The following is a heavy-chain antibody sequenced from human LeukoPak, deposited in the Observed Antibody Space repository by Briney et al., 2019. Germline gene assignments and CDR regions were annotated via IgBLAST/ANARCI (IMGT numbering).Heavy chain of an antibody. CDR1: GFTFSGSA. D-gene: IGHD6-19*01. J-gene: IGHJ2*01. Sequence: GGSLRLSCAASGFTFSGSAMHWVRQASGKGLEWVGRIRSKANSYATAYAASVKGRFTISRDDSKNTAYLQMNSLKTEDTAVYYCAIAVAGRSNLWYFDLWGRGTLVTVSS. V-gene: IGHV3-73*01. CDR3: AIAVAGRSNLWYFDL. CDR2: IRSKANSYAT.